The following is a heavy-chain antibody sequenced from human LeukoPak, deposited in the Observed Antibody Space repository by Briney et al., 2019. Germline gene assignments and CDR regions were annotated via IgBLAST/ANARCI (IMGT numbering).Heavy chain of an antibody. Sequence: GGSLRLSCAASGFAFSSNWMHWVRQAPGKGLVWVSRINEDGSTTNYADSVKGRFTISRDNAKNTLYLQMNSLRAEDTAVYYCVRDLGGRSGHWGQGTLVTVSS. CDR1: GFAFSSNW. CDR2: INEDGSTT. D-gene: IGHD1-26*01. CDR3: VRDLGGRSGH. J-gene: IGHJ4*02. V-gene: IGHV3-74*01.